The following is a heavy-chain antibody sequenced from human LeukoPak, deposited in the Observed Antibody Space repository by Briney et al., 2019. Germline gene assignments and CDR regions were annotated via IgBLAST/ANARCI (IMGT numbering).Heavy chain of an antibody. CDR1: GFTFSSYA. CDR3: AKVLPYGDYGFDY. V-gene: IGHV3-23*01. D-gene: IGHD4-17*01. J-gene: IGHJ4*02. Sequence: GGSLRLSCAASGFTFSSYAMSWVRQAPGKGLEWVSAISGSGGSTYYADSVKGRFTISRDNSKSTPYLQMNSLRAEDTAVYYCAKVLPYGDYGFDYWGQGTLVTVSS. CDR2: ISGSGGST.